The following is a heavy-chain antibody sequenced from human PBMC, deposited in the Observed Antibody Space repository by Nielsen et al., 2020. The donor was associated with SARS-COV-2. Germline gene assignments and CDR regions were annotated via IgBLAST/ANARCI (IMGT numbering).Heavy chain of an antibody. CDR3: AKDGGATIALWYAFDI. CDR1: GFTFSSYW. CDR2: LRQDGSEE. V-gene: IGHV3-7*03. J-gene: IGHJ3*02. Sequence: GGSLRLSCAASGFTFSSYWMSWVRQAPGKGLEWVANLRQDGSEEFYADSVKGRFTISRDNSKNTLYLQMNSLRAEDTAVYYCAKDGGATIALWYAFDIWGQGTMVTVSS. D-gene: IGHD5-12*01.